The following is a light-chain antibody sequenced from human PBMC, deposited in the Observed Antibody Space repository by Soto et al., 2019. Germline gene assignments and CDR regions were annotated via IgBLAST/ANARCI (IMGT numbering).Light chain of an antibody. Sequence: QSVLTQPPSVSEAPGQKVTISCSGSSSNIGNNYVSWYQQLPGTAPKLLIYKNNKRPSGIPDRFSGSKSGTSATLGITGLQTGDEADYYCGTWDSSLSAGVFGTGTKLTVL. V-gene: IGLV1-51*02. CDR3: GTWDSSLSAGV. CDR2: KNN. J-gene: IGLJ1*01. CDR1: SSNIGNNY.